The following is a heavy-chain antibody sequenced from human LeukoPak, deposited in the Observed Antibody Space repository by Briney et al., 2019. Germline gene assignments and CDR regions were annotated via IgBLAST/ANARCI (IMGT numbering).Heavy chain of an antibody. V-gene: IGHV3-48*03. CDR2: ISSSGTVI. J-gene: IGHJ6*03. CDR3: ARIYYYGSGSYYESMDV. CDR1: GFTFSSYE. D-gene: IGHD3-10*01. Sequence: GGPLRLSCAASGFTFSSYEMNWVRQAPGKGLEWVSYISSSGTVIYYADSVKGRFTLSRDNAKNSLCLQMNSLRAEDTAVYYCARIYYYGSGSYYESMDVWGKGTTVTVSS.